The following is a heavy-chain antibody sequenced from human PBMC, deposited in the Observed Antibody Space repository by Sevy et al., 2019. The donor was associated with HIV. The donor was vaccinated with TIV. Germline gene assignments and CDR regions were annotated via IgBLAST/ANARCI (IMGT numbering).Heavy chain of an antibody. Sequence: GGSLRLSCVASGFTLNNYWMHWVRQAPGKGLEWVANINQDGVVTYYVDSVSGRFTISRDNGRNLVFLQMNSLRVDDTALYFCVRAIAKDGSFWGQGTLVTVSS. V-gene: IGHV3-7*01. CDR1: GFTLNNYW. CDR2: INQDGVVT. D-gene: IGHD6-13*01. CDR3: VRAIAKDGSF. J-gene: IGHJ4*02.